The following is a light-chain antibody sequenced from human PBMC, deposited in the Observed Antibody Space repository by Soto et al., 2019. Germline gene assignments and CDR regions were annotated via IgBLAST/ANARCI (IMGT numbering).Light chain of an antibody. CDR3: QQYHTSPLT. Sequence: DIQMTQSPSTLSASVGDRVTMSCRASQSISSWLAWYQQKPGKAPKLLIYDASSLESGVPSRFSGSGSGTDFTLTISRLEPEDFALYYCQQYHTSPLTFGQGTRLEIK. CDR2: DAS. CDR1: QSISSW. J-gene: IGKJ5*01. V-gene: IGKV1-5*01.